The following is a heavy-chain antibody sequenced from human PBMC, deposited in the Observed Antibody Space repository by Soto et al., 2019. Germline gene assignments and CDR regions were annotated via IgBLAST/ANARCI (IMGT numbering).Heavy chain of an antibody. CDR2: INHSGHT. V-gene: IGHV4-34*01. D-gene: IGHD3-10*01. CDR1: GGSFSAYY. CDR3: ARSGHLFAY. J-gene: IGHJ4*02. Sequence: QVQLQQWGAGLLKSSETLSLTCTVYGGSFSAYYWSWIRQSPGKGLEWIGEINHSGHTNYNPSLKSRVTISVDASKNHFSLKLTSVTAADTAVYYCARSGHLFAYWGQGTLVTVSS.